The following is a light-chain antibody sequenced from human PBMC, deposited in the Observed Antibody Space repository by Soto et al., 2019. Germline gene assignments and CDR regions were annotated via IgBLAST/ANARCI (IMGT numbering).Light chain of an antibody. CDR1: SSDVGGYKY. V-gene: IGLV2-14*01. CDR2: DVS. J-gene: IGLJ1*01. Sequence: QPALAHPASVSGSPGQSIAISCTGTSSDVGGYKYVSWYQQYPGKAPKLMIYDVSNRPSGVSDRFSGSKSGNTASLTISGLQSEDEADYYCSSYTSSSSYVFGTGTKVT. CDR3: SSYTSSSSYV.